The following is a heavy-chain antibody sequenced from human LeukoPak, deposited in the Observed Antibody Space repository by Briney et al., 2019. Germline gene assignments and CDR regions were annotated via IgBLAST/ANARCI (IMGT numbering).Heavy chain of an antibody. Sequence: SVKVSCKASVGTFSSYAISWVRQAPGQGLEWMGGIIPIFGTANYAQKFQGRVTITTDESTSTAYMELSRLRSEDTAVYYCARENHYYDQTNWFDPWGQGTLVTVSS. D-gene: IGHD3-22*01. J-gene: IGHJ5*02. CDR2: IIPIFGTA. V-gene: IGHV1-69*05. CDR1: VGTFSSYA. CDR3: ARENHYYDQTNWFDP.